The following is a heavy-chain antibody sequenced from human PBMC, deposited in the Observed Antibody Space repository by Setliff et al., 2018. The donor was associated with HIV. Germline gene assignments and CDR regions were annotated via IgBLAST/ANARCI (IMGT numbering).Heavy chain of an antibody. CDR2: ISAYNGNT. D-gene: IGHD7-27*01. CDR3: ARVKTGDPLYFDH. J-gene: IGHJ4*02. V-gene: IGHV1-18*01. CDR1: GGTFSRLA. Sequence: GASVKVSCKASGGTFSRLAISWVRQAPGQGLEWMGWISAYNGNTNYAQKLQGRVTMTTDTSTSTAYMELRSLRSDDTAVYYCARVKTGDPLYFDHWGQGTLVTVSS.